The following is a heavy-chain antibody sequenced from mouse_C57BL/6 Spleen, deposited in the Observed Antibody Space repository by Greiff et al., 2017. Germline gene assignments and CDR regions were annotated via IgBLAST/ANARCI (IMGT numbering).Heavy chain of an antibody. V-gene: IGHV1-69*01. Sequence: QDQLQQPGAELVMPGASVKLSCKASGYTFTSYWMHWVKQRPGQGLEWIGEIDPSDSYTNYNQKFKGKSTLTVDKSSSTAYMQLSSLTSEDSAVYYCARSDYYGSSYPSNWGQGTTLTVSS. CDR2: IDPSDSYT. D-gene: IGHD1-1*01. CDR3: ARSDYYGSSYPSN. CDR1: GYTFTSYW. J-gene: IGHJ2*01.